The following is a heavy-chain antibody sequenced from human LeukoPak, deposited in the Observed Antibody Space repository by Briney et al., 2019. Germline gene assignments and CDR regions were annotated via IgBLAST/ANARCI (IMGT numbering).Heavy chain of an antibody. D-gene: IGHD5-12*01. CDR1: GYIFNAYY. CDR2: NNFNTGDT. J-gene: IGHJ4*02. V-gene: IGHV1-2*02. CDR3: ARVAGYSGYDPRGYFDY. Sequence: ASVKVSCKTSGYIFNAYYVHWVRQAPGQRLEWMGWNNFNTGDTDLAQKFQGRVTMTRDTSITTVYMELTSLRSDDTATYYCARVAGYSGYDPRGYFDYWGQGTLVTVSS.